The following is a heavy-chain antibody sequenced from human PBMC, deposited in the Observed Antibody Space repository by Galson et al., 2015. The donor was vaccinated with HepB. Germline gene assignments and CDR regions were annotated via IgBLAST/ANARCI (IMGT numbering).Heavy chain of an antibody. CDR1: GFTYISYS. V-gene: IGHV3-21*01. CDR2: ITSGSDYI. Sequence: LRLSCAASGFTYISYSMNWVRQAPGKGLEWVSSITSGSDYIYYADSVKGRFTISRDNAKNSLFLQMNSLRVEDTAVYYCARTGSSSTILRNSWFDPWGQGILVTVSS. CDR3: ARTGSSSTILRNSWFDP. J-gene: IGHJ5*02. D-gene: IGHD2-2*01.